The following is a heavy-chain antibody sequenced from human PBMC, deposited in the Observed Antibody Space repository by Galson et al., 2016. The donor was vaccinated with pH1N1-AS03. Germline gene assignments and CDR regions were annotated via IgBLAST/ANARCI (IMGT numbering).Heavy chain of an antibody. J-gene: IGHJ4*02. V-gene: IGHV4-38-2*01. CDR3: ARFSGSYQFDY. Sequence: SETLSLTCAVFGYSISSGFHWAWVRQPPSKGLEWIGTISHSGNTYYSPSLKSRVTMSVDTSKNQFSLKLSSVTAADAAVYYCARFSGSYQFDYWGQGTLVTVSS. D-gene: IGHD1-26*01. CDR1: GYSISSGFH. CDR2: ISHSGNT.